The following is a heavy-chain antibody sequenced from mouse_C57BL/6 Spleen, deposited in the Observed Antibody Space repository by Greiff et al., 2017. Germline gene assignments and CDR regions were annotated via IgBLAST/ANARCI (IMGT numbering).Heavy chain of an antibody. D-gene: IGHD2-4*01. CDR2: ISYSGST. Sequence: LQESGPGMVKPSQSLSLTCTVTGYSITSGYDWHWIRHFPGNKLEWMGYISYSGSTNYNPALKSRISITHDTSKNHFFLKLNSVTTEDTATYXCARVDYDYGRYFDVWGTGTTVTVSS. J-gene: IGHJ1*03. CDR3: ARVDYDYGRYFDV. V-gene: IGHV3-1*01. CDR1: GYSITSGYD.